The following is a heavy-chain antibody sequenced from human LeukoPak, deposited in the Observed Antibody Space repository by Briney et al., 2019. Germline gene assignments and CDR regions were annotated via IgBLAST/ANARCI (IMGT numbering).Heavy chain of an antibody. J-gene: IGHJ4*02. CDR3: ARVGHGDYPPYFDY. CDR1: GYTFTGYY. V-gene: IGHV1-2*02. CDR2: LNPNSGAT. D-gene: IGHD4-17*01. Sequence: ASVKVSCKASGYTFTGYYMHWVRQAPGQGLEWMGWLNPNSGATNYAQSFRGRATLTRDTSISTAYMDLRSLRSDDTALYYCARVGHGDYPPYFDYWGQGTLVTVSS.